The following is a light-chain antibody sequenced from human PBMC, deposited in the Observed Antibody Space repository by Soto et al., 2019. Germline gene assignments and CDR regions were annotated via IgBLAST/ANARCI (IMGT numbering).Light chain of an antibody. V-gene: IGKV1-5*01. Sequence: DIQMTQSPSTLSASVGNRITITYRASQSIRSWLAWYQQKPGKAPQLLIYDASNLESGVPSRFSGSGSGTEFTLTISSLQPDDFATYYCQQYDSFSKTFGRGTKVDIK. CDR1: QSIRSW. CDR3: QQYDSFSKT. CDR2: DAS. J-gene: IGKJ1*01.